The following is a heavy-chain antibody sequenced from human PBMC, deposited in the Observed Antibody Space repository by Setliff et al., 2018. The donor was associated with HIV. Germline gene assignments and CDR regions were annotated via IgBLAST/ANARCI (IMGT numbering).Heavy chain of an antibody. CDR2: VYHTGST. J-gene: IGHJ4*02. V-gene: IGHV4-38-2*01. CDR1: GYSMSSGYY. CDR3: ARHAAGPDGPFDY. Sequence: SETLSLTWGVSGYSMSSGYYWGWIRQPPGKGLEWIGNVYHTGSTYYNPSLKSRVTISVDTSKNQFSLKLSSVIAADTAVYYCARHAAGPDGPFDYWGQGTLVTVSS. D-gene: IGHD2-2*01.